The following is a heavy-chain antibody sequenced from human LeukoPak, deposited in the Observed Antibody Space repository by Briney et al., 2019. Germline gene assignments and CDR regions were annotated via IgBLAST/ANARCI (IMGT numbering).Heavy chain of an antibody. D-gene: IGHD3-3*01. Sequence: ASVKVSCKASGYTFTGYYMHWVRQAPEQGLEWMGWINPNSGGTNYAQKFQGRVTMTRDTSISTAYMELSRLRSDDTAVYYCARGGPLRFLEWLPRPNDAFDIWGQGTMVTVSS. J-gene: IGHJ3*02. V-gene: IGHV1-2*02. CDR2: INPNSGGT. CDR1: GYTFTGYY. CDR3: ARGGPLRFLEWLPRPNDAFDI.